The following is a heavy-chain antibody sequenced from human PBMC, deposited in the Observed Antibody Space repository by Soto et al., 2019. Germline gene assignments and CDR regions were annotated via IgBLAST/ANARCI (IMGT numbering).Heavy chain of an antibody. CDR1: GGTISRYY. Sequence: QVQLQESGPGLVKPSETLSLTCTVSGGTISRYYWSWIRQPPGKGLEWIGYMYNTGSTVYNPSFKSRVTISVDTSTNQFSRKLTSVTAADTAVYYCARDLWGYCGTDCYPLDVWGQGTTVTVSS. V-gene: IGHV4-59*01. CDR2: MYNTGST. CDR3: ARDLWGYCGTDCYPLDV. D-gene: IGHD2-21*02. J-gene: IGHJ6*02.